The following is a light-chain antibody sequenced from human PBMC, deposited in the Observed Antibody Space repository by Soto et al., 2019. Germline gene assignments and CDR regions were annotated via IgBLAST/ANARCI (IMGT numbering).Light chain of an antibody. CDR3: GTWDSRLGAVV. CDR2: DNN. CDR1: SSNIGNNY. J-gene: IGLJ2*01. V-gene: IGLV1-51*01. Sequence: QSVLTQPPSVSAAPGQKVTISCSGSSSNIGNNYVSWYQQLPGTAPKLLIYDNNKRPSGIPDRFSGSKSGTSATLGITGLQTGDEADYYCGTWDSRLGAVVFGGGTKVTVL.